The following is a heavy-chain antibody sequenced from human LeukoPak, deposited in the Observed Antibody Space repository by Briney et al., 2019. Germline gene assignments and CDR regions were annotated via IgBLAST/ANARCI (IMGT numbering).Heavy chain of an antibody. Sequence: GGSLRLSCAASGFTVSTNYMSWVRQAPGKGLEWVSVIYSGGSTYYADSVKGRFTISRDNSKNTLYLQMNSLRAEDTAVYYCARGIEARPFYFDFWGQGTLVTVSS. J-gene: IGHJ4*02. V-gene: IGHV3-66*01. CDR1: GFTVSTNY. CDR2: IYSGGST. D-gene: IGHD6-6*01. CDR3: ARGIEARPFYFDF.